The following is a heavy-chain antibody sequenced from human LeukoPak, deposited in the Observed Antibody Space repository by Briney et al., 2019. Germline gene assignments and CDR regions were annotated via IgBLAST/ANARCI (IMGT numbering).Heavy chain of an antibody. Sequence: GGSLRLSCAASGFTFSSYSMNWVRQAPGKGLEWVSSISSSSSYIYYADSVKGRFTISRDNAKNSLYLQMNSLRAEDTVVYYCARGMEYCSSTSCYYYYYGMDVWGQGTTVTVSS. V-gene: IGHV3-21*01. D-gene: IGHD2-2*01. CDR3: ARGMEYCSSTSCYYYYYGMDV. J-gene: IGHJ6*02. CDR2: ISSSSSYI. CDR1: GFTFSSYS.